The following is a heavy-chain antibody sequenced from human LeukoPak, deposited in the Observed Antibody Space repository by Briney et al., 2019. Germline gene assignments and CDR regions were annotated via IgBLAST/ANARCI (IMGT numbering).Heavy chain of an antibody. V-gene: IGHV3-30-3*01. Sequence: GRSLRLSCAASGFTFSSYAMHWVRQAPGKGLEWVAVTSYDGSNKFYADSVGGRFTISRDNSKNTLYLQMNSLRVEDTAVFYCARALELVTAAAGNDYWGQGTLVTVSS. J-gene: IGHJ4*02. CDR2: TSYDGSNK. CDR3: ARALELVTAAAGNDY. D-gene: IGHD6-13*01. CDR1: GFTFSSYA.